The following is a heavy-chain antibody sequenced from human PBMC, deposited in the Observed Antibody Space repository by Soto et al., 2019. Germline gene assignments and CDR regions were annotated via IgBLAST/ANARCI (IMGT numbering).Heavy chain of an antibody. D-gene: IGHD3-10*01. CDR1: GGSLGRYY. Sequence: PSETLSLTCTVSGGSLGRYYWSWIRQPPGKGLEWIGYIYYRGSTNYTPSLKSRVTISVDTSKNQFSLRLSSVTAADTAVYYCARVRSGSYFVHEYWGLGTRVTVSS. CDR2: IYYRGST. V-gene: IGHV4-59*12. CDR3: ARVRSGSYFVHEY. J-gene: IGHJ4*02.